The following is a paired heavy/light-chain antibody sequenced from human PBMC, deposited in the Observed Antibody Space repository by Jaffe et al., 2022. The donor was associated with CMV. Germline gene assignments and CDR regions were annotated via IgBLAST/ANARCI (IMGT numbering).Heavy chain of an antibody. CDR2: ISNSGFTI. CDR1: GFSFSSHG. Sequence: EVQLVESGGGLVQPGGSLRLSCVASGFSFSSHGMNWVRQAPGKGLEWVSYISNSGFTIYYGDSVKGRFTISRDNAKNSLNLQMNSLRDDDTAVYYCTRDGPYRSSSSVSFDYWGQGTLVAVSS. CDR3: TRDGPYRSSSSVSFDY. D-gene: IGHD6-6*01. J-gene: IGHJ4*02. V-gene: IGHV3-48*02.
Light chain of an antibody. CDR3: QQHDNLPLT. Sequence: DIQMTQSPSSLSASVGDRVTITCQASQDISDYLNWYQQKPGKAPNLLIYDASNLETGVPSRFSGSGSGTYFTFTISSLQPEDIATYYCQQHDNLPLTFGGGTKVEIK. J-gene: IGKJ4*01. V-gene: IGKV1-33*01. CDR1: QDISDY. CDR2: DAS.